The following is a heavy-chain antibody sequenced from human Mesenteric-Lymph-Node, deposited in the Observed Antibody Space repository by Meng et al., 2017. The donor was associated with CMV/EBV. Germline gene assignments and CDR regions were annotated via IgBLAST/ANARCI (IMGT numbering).Heavy chain of an antibody. Sequence: SETLSLTCGVSGGSITSYYWNWIRQPPGKAPEWIGQIDDSGSTLRDPSLGSRVTMSLDTSKNLFSLQMSSVTAADTAGDYCARAQSGGYFFDYWGRGTLVTVSS. D-gene: IGHD3-22*01. V-gene: IGHV4-59*12. CDR3: ARAQSGGYFFDY. CDR2: IDDSGST. CDR1: GGSITSYY. J-gene: IGHJ4*02.